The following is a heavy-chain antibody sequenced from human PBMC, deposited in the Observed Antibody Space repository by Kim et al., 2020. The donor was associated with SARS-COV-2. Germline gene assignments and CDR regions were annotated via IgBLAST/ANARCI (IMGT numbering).Heavy chain of an antibody. CDR3: ARGLLGIAVAGTDY. CDR2: INPNSGGT. CDR1: GYTFTGYY. D-gene: IGHD6-19*01. J-gene: IGHJ4*02. Sequence: ASVKVSCKASGYTFTGYYMHWVRQAPGQGLEWMGWINPNSGGTNYAQKFQGRVTMTRDTSISTAYMELSRLRSDDTAVYYCARGLLGIAVAGTDYWGQGTLVTVSS. V-gene: IGHV1-2*02.